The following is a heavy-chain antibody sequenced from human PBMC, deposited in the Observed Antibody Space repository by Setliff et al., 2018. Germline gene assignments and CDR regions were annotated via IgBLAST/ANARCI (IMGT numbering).Heavy chain of an antibody. V-gene: IGHV3-7*01. J-gene: IGHJ6*03. CDR1: AFTFNKYA. CDR2: IDPDGIGK. CDR3: ACIDWGETFYNMDV. D-gene: IGHD7-27*01. Sequence: GSLRLSCAASAFTFNKYAVTWLRQAPGKGLEWVANIDPDGIGKYYIDSVRGRFTISRDNAQKTLYLHMNNLRADDTAVYFCACIDWGETFYNMDVWGKGTTVTVSS.